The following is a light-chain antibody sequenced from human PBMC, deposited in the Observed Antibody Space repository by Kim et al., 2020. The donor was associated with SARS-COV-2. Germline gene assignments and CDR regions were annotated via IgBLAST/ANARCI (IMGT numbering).Light chain of an antibody. CDR3: AVWDDSLNGVV. CDR2: TTV. J-gene: IGLJ2*01. CDR1: SSNIGSSA. Sequence: GQRVATACSGGSSNIGSSAVNWYRHHPGTTPELLIHTTVQRPSGVPDRFAGSKSGTSASLAISGLQSEDAADYYCAVWDDSLNGVVFGGGTKVSVL. V-gene: IGLV1-44*01.